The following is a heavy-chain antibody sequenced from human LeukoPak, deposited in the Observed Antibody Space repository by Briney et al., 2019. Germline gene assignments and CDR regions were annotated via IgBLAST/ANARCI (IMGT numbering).Heavy chain of an antibody. CDR1: GYTFTGYY. V-gene: IGHV1-2*02. J-gene: IGHJ5*02. CDR3: AKDWHILTGRNCFDP. CDR2: INPNSGGT. Sequence: ASVKVSCKASGYTFTGYYMHWVRQAPGQGLEWMGWINPNSGGTNYAQKFQGRVTMTRDTSISTAYMELRSLRFDDTAIYYCAKDWHILTGRNCFDPWGQGTLVTVSS. D-gene: IGHD3-9*01.